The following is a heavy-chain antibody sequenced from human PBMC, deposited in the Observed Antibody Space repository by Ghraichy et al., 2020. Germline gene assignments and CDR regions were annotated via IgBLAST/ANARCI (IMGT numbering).Heavy chain of an antibody. J-gene: IGHJ6*02. CDR3: ARDSTLRFLEWLEVRRYGMDV. CDR2: ISAYNGNT. CDR1: GYTFTSYG. V-gene: IGHV1-18*04. D-gene: IGHD3-3*01. Sequence: ASVKVSCKASGYTFTSYGISWVRQAPGQGLEWMGWISAYNGNTNYAQKLQGRVTMTTDTSTSTAYMELRSLRSDDTAVYYCARDSTLRFLEWLEVRRYGMDVWGQGTTVTVSS.